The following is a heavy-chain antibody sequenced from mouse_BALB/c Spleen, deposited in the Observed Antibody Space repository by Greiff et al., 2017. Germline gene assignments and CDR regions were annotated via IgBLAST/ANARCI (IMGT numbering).Heavy chain of an antibody. CDR3: ARDEDDGSPLAY. D-gene: IGHD1-1*01. V-gene: IGHV2-6-7*01. CDR1: GFSLTGYG. CDR2: IWGDGST. J-gene: IGHJ3*01. Sequence: QVQLQQSGPGLVAPSQSLSITCTVSGFSLTGYGVNWVRQPPGKGLEWLGMIWGDGSTDYNSALKSRLSISKDNSKSQVFLKMNSMQTDDTARYYGARDEDDGSPLAYWGQGTLVTVSA.